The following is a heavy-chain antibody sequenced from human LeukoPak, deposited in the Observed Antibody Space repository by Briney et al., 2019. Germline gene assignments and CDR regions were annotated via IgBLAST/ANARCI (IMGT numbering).Heavy chain of an antibody. V-gene: IGHV3-21*01. Sequence: GGTLRLSCAASGFTFSSYSMNWVRQAPGKGREWVSSISSSSRYIYYADSVKGRFTISRDNAKNSLYLQMNSLRAEDTAVYYCASSGYDFQGGYFDYWGQGTLVTVSS. CDR2: ISSSSRYI. CDR3: ASSGYDFQGGYFDY. CDR1: GFTFSSYS. J-gene: IGHJ4*02. D-gene: IGHD5-12*01.